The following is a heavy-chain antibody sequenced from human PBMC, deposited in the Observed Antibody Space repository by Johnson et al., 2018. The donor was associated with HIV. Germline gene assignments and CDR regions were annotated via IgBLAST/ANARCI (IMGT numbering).Heavy chain of an antibody. CDR2: ISSNGGST. V-gene: IGHV3-64*01. J-gene: IGHJ3*02. Sequence: VQLVESGGGLVQTGGSLRLSCAASGFTFSSYAMHWVRQAPGKGLEYVSAISSNGGSTYYANSVKGRFTISRDNSKNTLYLQMGSLRAEDMAVYYCATSTVSDSSSWYHLEMAFDIWGQGTMVTVSS. CDR3: ATSTVSDSSSWYHLEMAFDI. CDR1: GFTFSSYA. D-gene: IGHD6-13*01.